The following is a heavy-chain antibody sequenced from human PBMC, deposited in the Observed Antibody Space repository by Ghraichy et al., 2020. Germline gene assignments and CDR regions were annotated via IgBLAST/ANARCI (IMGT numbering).Heavy chain of an antibody. CDR3: AKESSGSYGYFDY. V-gene: IGHV3-23*01. J-gene: IGHJ4*02. CDR1: GFTFNNYG. CDR2: ISGSGGST. D-gene: IGHD5-18*01. Sequence: GGSLRLSCAASGFTFNNYGMSWVRQAPGKGPEWVSVISGSGGSTHYTDSVKGRFTISRDNSKNTLYLQMNSLRAEDTAVYYCAKESSGSYGYFDYWGQGTLVTVSS.